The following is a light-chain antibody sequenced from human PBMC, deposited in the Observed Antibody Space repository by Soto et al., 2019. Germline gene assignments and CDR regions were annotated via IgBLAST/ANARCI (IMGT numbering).Light chain of an antibody. Sequence: QSVLTQPASVSGSPGQSITISCTGTSSDVGSYNLVSWYQQHPGKAPKLMIYEVSKRPSGVSNRFSGSKSGNTASLTISGLQAEDEADYYCCSYAGSSTFGVVFGGGTKGTVL. CDR3: CSYAGSSTFGVV. J-gene: IGLJ2*01. CDR1: SSDVGSYNL. V-gene: IGLV2-23*02. CDR2: EVS.